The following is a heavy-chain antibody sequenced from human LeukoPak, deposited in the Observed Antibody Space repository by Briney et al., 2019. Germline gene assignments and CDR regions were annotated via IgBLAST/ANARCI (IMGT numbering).Heavy chain of an antibody. V-gene: IGHV4-34*01. J-gene: IGHJ4*02. CDR3: ARAGARGYCSSTSCYRRGYFDY. D-gene: IGHD2-2*02. CDR1: GGSFSGYY. Sequence: SETLSLTCAVYGGSFSGYYWSWIRQPPGKGLEWIGEINHSGSTNYNPALKSRVTISVDTSKNQFSLKLSSVTAADTAVYYCARAGARGYCSSTSCYRRGYFDYWGQGTLVTVSS. CDR2: INHSGST.